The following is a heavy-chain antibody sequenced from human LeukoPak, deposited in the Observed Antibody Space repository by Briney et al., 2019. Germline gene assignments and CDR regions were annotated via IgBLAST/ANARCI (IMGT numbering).Heavy chain of an antibody. CDR1: GFTVSSNY. Sequence: GGSLRLSCAASGFTVSSNYMSWVRQAPGKGLEWVPIIYSDGTTYYADSVKGRFTISRHNSANTLYLQMNSLRTEDTAVYYCARDRIAAAGIYGMDVWGQGTTVIVSS. CDR3: ARDRIAAAGIYGMDV. V-gene: IGHV3-53*04. D-gene: IGHD6-13*01. CDR2: IYSDGTT. J-gene: IGHJ6*02.